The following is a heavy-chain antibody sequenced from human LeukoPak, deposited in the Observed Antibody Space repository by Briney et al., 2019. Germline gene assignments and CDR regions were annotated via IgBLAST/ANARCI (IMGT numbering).Heavy chain of an antibody. J-gene: IGHJ5*02. CDR2: IYYSGST. CDR3: ARPVVPAAHGWFDP. V-gene: IGHV4-39*01. CDR1: GGSISSSSYY. D-gene: IGHD2-2*01. Sequence: PSETLSLTCTVSGGSISSSSYYWGWIRQPPGKGLEWIGSIYYSGSTYYNPSLKSRVTISVDTSKNQFSLKLSSVTAADTAVYYCARPVVPAAHGWFDPWGQGTLVTVSS.